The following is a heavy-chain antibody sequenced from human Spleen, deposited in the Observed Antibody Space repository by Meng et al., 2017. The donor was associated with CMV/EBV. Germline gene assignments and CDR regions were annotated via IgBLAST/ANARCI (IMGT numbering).Heavy chain of an antibody. CDR1: GGSISSGDYY. CDR2: IYYSGST. Sequence: QVQLQESGPGLVKPSQTLSLTCTVLGGSISSGDYYWRWIRQPPGKGLELIGHIYYSGSTSYNPSLKSRVTISVDTSNNQFSLKLSSVTAADTAVYYCARVGWRQWSFDLWGRGTLVTVSS. J-gene: IGHJ2*01. V-gene: IGHV4-30-4*01. D-gene: IGHD5-18*01. CDR3: ARVGWRQWSFDL.